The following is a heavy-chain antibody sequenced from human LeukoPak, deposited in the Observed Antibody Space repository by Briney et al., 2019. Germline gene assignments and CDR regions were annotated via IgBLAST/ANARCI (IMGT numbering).Heavy chain of an antibody. CDR3: ARREAVAASFYYYYYMDV. CDR2: INPSGGST. D-gene: IGHD6-19*01. CDR1: GYTFTSYY. V-gene: IGHV1-46*01. Sequence: ASVKVSCKASGYTFTSYYMHWVRQAPGQGREWMGIINPSGGSTSYAQKFQGRVTMTRNTSISTAYMELSSLRSEDTAVYYCARREAVAASFYYYYYMDVWGRGTTVTISS. J-gene: IGHJ6*03.